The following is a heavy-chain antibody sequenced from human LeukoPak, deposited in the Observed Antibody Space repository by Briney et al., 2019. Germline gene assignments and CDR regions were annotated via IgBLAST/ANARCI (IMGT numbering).Heavy chain of an antibody. D-gene: IGHD2-15*01. CDR3: ATGCSGGSCFRGSWFDP. V-gene: IGHV4-38-2*01. J-gene: IGHJ5*02. CDR2: ISHTGST. CDR1: GYSISSGYY. Sequence: SETPSLTCAVSGYSISSGYYWGWFRQPPGEGLEWIGSISHTGSTYYNPSLKNRVTTSMDTSKNHFSLKLTSVTAADTALYYCATGCSGGSCFRGSWFDPWGQGTLVTVSS.